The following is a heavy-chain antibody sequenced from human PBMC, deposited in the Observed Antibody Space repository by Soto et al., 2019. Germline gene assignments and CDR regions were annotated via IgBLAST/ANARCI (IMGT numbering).Heavy chain of an antibody. J-gene: IGHJ5*02. D-gene: IGHD2-15*01. V-gene: IGHV1-69*01. CDR3: AKGGGVVAASLERRENWFDP. CDR2: IIPIFGTA. CDR1: GGTFSSYA. Sequence: QVQLVQSGAEVKKPGSSVKVSCKASGGTFSSYAISWVRQAPGQGLEWMGGIIPIFGTANYAQKFQGRVTITADESTSTAYIELSSLRSEDKAVYDCAKGGGVVAASLERRENWFDPWGQGTLVTVSS.